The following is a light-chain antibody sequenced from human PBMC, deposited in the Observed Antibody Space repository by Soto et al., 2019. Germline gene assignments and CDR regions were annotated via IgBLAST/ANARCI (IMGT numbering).Light chain of an antibody. CDR3: QQYGSSGT. J-gene: IGKJ1*01. Sequence: EKVITQSSATLCGSLGKRATLSFRASQSVFSSLAWYQQKPGQAPRLLIYGASSRATGIPDRFSGSGSGTGFTPTISRLEPEEFAVYYCQQYGSSGTFGQGTKVDIK. V-gene: IGKV3-20*01. CDR2: GAS. CDR1: QSVFSS.